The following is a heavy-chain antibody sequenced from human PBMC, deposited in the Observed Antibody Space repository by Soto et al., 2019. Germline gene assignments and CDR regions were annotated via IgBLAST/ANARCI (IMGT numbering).Heavy chain of an antibody. J-gene: IGHJ4*02. CDR3: AKLFPYCGGDCSDY. D-gene: IGHD2-21*01. CDR1: GFTFSSYG. CDR2: ISYDGSNK. V-gene: IGHV3-30*18. Sequence: GGSLRLSCAASGFTFSSYGMHWVRQAPGKGLEWVAVISYDGSNKYYADSVKGRFTISRDNSKNTLYLQMNSLRAEDTAVYYCAKLFPYCGGDCSDYWGQGTLVTVSS.